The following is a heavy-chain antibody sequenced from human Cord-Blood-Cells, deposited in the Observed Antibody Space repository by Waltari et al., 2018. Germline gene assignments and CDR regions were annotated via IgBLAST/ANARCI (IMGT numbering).Heavy chain of an antibody. D-gene: IGHD1-26*01. CDR2: ISYDGSNK. CDR3: AREGGDWYFDL. V-gene: IGHV3-30*04. Sequence: QVQLVESGGGVVQPGRSLRLSCAASGFTFSSYAMHWVRQAPGKGLGWVEVISYDGSNKYYADSVKGRFTISRDNSKNTLYLQMNSLRAEDTAVYYCAREGGDWYFDLWGRGTLVTVSS. CDR1: GFTFSSYA. J-gene: IGHJ2*01.